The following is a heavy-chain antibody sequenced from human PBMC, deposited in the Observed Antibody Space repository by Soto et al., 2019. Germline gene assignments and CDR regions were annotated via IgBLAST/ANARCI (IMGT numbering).Heavy chain of an antibody. CDR1: GFTFISYN. J-gene: IGHJ5*02. CDR3: AGYDSSPMGENWFDP. CDR2: ITSSSSYI. V-gene: IGHV3-21*01. Sequence: GSLRLSCAASGFTFISYNMNWFRHSAWKGLEWVSSITSSSSYIYYADSVKGRFTISRDNAKNSLYLQMNSLRAEDTAVYYCAGYDSSPMGENWFDPWGQGTLVTVSS. D-gene: IGHD3-22*01.